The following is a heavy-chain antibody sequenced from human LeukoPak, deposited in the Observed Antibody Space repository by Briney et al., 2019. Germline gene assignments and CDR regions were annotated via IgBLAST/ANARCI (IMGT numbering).Heavy chain of an antibody. CDR1: GFTFSSYW. CDR3: ARDRGYGYGLRPYYFDY. CDR2: IKQDGSEK. Sequence: GGSLRLSCAASGFTFSSYWMSWVRQAPGKGLEWVANIKQDGSEKYYVDSVKGRFTISRDNAKNSLYLQMNSLRAEDTAVYYCARDRGYGYGLRPYYFDYWGQGTLVTVSS. J-gene: IGHJ4*02. V-gene: IGHV3-7*01. D-gene: IGHD5-18*01.